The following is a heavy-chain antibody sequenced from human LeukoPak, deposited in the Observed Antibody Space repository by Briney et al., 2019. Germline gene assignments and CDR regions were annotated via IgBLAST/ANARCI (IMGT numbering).Heavy chain of an antibody. CDR3: ARGNDHLDF. J-gene: IGHJ4*02. CDR1: GGSISSGSYY. V-gene: IGHV4-39*07. CDR2: IYQSGIT. Sequence: SETLSLTCTVSGGSISSGSYYWGWIRQSPGKGLEWVGNIYQSGITYSNPSLKSRVTMSVDTSKNQFSLKLSSVTAADTAVYYCARGNDHLDFWGRGTLVTVSS.